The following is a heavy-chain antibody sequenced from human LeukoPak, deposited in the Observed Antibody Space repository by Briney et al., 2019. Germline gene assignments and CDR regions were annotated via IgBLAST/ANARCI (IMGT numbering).Heavy chain of an antibody. CDR2: INPNSGGT. Sequence: ASVKVSCKASGYSFTGYYMHWVRQAPGQGLEWMGWINPNSGGTNYAQKFQGRITMTRDTSITTTYMELSRLRFDDTAVYYCGRDRGSDWRTDTFDIWGQGTRVTVSS. CDR3: GRDRGSDWRTDTFDI. D-gene: IGHD6-19*01. V-gene: IGHV1-2*02. J-gene: IGHJ3*02. CDR1: GYSFTGYY.